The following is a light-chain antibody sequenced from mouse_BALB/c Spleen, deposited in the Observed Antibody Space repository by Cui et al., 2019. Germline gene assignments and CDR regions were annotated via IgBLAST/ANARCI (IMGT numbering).Light chain of an antibody. V-gene: IGKV16-104*01. CDR2: SGS. CDR1: KSISKY. CDR3: QQNNEYPWT. Sequence: DFQITPSPSYLAASPGETITITCRASKSISKYLAWYQKKPGKTNKLLIYSGSTLQSGIPSRCSGSGYGTDFTLTISSLEPEDFAMYYWQQNNEYPWTFGGGTKLEIK. J-gene: IGKJ1*01.